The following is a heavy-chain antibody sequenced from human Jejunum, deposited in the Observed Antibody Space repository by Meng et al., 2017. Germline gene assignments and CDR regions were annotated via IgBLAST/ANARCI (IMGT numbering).Heavy chain of an antibody. CDR1: GGSVGRAGYQ. D-gene: IGHD1-26*01. Sequence: QGNLQESGPGLVRPSETLSLICTVSGGSVGRAGYQWGWIRQPPGRGLEWIGYANTNYNPSLKRRVTISLDTSRNLFSLSLTSVTAADTAVYYCARDSMGSLDYWGQGILVTVSS. J-gene: IGHJ4*02. CDR2: ANT. V-gene: IGHV4-61*08. CDR3: ARDSMGSLDY.